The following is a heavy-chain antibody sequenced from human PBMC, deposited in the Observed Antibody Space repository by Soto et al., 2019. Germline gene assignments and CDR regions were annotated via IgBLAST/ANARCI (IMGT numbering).Heavy chain of an antibody. CDR3: ARVATGSGWYPTNFFDY. Sequence: QVQLVESGGGVVQPGRSLRLSCAASGFTFSSYAMHWVRQAPGKGLEWVAVISYDGSNKYYADSVKGRFTISRDNSKNTLYLQMNSLRADDTAVYYYARVATGSGWYPTNFFDYWCQGTLVTVSS. V-gene: IGHV3-30-3*01. J-gene: IGHJ4*02. D-gene: IGHD6-19*01. CDR1: GFTFSSYA. CDR2: ISYDGSNK.